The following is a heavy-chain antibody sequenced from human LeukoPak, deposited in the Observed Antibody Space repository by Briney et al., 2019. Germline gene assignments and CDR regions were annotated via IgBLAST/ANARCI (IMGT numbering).Heavy chain of an antibody. CDR1: GSTFSSYA. V-gene: IGHV3-30*04. Sequence: PGGSLTLSCAASGSTFSSYAMHWVRQAPGKGLEWVAVISYDGSNKYYADSVKGRFTISRDNSKNTLYLQMNSLRAEDTAVYYCAKGPYDFWSEDMDVWGKGTTVTVSS. CDR2: ISYDGSNK. J-gene: IGHJ6*03. D-gene: IGHD3-3*01. CDR3: AKGPYDFWSEDMDV.